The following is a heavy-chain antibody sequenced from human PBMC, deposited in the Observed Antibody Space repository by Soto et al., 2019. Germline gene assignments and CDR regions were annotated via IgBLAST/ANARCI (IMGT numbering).Heavy chain of an antibody. CDR1: GFTFSSYG. CDR2: ISYDGSNK. V-gene: IGHV3-30*18. J-gene: IGHJ2*01. Sequence: QVQLVESGGGVVQPGRSLRLSCAASGFTFSSYGMHWVRQAPGKGLEWVAVISYDGSNKYYADSVKGRFTISRDNSKNTLYLQMNCLRAEATAVYYCAKAPNRLTVGTSDWYFDLWGRGSLVTVSS. CDR3: AKAPNRLTVGTSDWYFDL. D-gene: IGHD4-17*01.